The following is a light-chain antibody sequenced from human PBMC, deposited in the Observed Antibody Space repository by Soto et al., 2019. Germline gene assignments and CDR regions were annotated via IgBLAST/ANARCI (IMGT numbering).Light chain of an antibody. V-gene: IGLV2-14*03. J-gene: IGLJ1*01. CDR3: SSFTGSNYV. Sequence: LTQPASVSGSPGQSITISCTGTISDVGGYNFVSWYQQYPGKAPKLMICDVSNRPSGVSNRFSGSKSGNTASLTISGLQAEDEADYSCSSFTGSNYVFGTGTKVTVL. CDR2: DVS. CDR1: ISDVGGYNF.